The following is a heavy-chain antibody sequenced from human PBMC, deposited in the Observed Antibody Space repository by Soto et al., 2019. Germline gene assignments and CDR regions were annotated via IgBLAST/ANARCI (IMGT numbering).Heavy chain of an antibody. J-gene: IGHJ5*02. Sequence: PGGSLRLSCAASGFTFISYSMNWVRQAPGKGLEWVSSISSSNSYIYYADSVKGRFTISRDNAKNSLYLQMNSLRAEDTAVYYCARSGSIVGATSRWFDPWGQGTLVTVSS. CDR3: ARSGSIVGATSRWFDP. D-gene: IGHD1-26*01. CDR1: GFTFISYS. CDR2: ISSSNSYI. V-gene: IGHV3-21*01.